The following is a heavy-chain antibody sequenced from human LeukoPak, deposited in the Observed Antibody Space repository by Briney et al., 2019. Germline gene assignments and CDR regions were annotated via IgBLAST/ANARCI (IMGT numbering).Heavy chain of an antibody. V-gene: IGHV3-21*04. CDR3: ARGGASLITLMRRGGYYFDY. J-gene: IGHJ4*02. Sequence: GGSLRLSCAASGFTFSSYSMNWVRQAPGKGLEWVSSISSSSSYIYYADSVKGRFTISRDNAKNSLYLQMNSLRAEDTAVYYCARGGASLITLMRRGGYYFDYWGQGTLVTVSS. CDR2: ISSSSSYI. CDR1: GFTFSSYS. D-gene: IGHD3-22*01.